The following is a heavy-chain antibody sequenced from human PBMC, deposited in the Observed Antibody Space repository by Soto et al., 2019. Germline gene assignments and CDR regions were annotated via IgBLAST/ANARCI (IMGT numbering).Heavy chain of an antibody. CDR2: INPNSGGT. V-gene: IGHV1-2*04. D-gene: IGHD3-22*01. J-gene: IGHJ4*02. Sequence: GASVKVSCKASGYTFTGYYMHWVRQAPGQGLEWMGWINPNSGGTNYAQKFQGWVTMTRDTSISTAYMELSRLRSDDTAVYYCARDYYDSSGSSYYFGYWGQGTLVTVSS. CDR3: ARDYYDSSGSSYYFGY. CDR1: GYTFTGYY.